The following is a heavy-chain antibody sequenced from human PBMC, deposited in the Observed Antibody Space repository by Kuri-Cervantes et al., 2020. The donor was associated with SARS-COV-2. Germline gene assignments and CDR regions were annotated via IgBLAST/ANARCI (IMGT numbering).Heavy chain of an antibody. CDR1: GFTFSSYG. CDR3: AKALRIVVVPAALGFDYYYGMDV. V-gene: IGHV3-30*18. CDR2: ISYDGSNK. Sequence: GESLKISCAASGFTFSSYGMHWVRQAPGKGLEWVAVISYDGSNKYYADSVKGRFTISRDNSKNTLHLQMNSLRAEDTAVYYCAKALRIVVVPAALGFDYYYGMDVWGQGTTVTVSS. J-gene: IGHJ6*02. D-gene: IGHD2-2*01.